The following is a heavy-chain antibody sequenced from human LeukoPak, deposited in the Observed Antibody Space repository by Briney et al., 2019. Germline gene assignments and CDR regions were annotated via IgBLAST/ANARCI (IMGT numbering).Heavy chain of an antibody. Sequence: SETLSLTCTVSGGSISSHYWSWIRQPPGKGLEWIGYIYYSGSTNYNPSLKSRVTISVDTSKNQFSLKLSSVTAADTAVYYCARGGRGATGVNPGGGRDETKTFDYWGQGTLVTVSS. CDR2: IYYSGST. V-gene: IGHV4-59*11. CDR3: ARGGRGATGVNPGGGRDETKTFDY. CDR1: GGSISSHY. D-gene: IGHD4-23*01. J-gene: IGHJ4*02.